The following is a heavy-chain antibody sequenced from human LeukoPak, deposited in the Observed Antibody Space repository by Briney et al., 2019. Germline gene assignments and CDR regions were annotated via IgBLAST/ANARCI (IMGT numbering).Heavy chain of an antibody. V-gene: IGHV3-23*01. D-gene: IGHD3-3*01. Sequence: PGGSLRLSCAASGFTFSSYAMSWVRQAPGKGLEWVSAISGSGGSTYYADSVKGRFTISRDNSKNTLYLQMNSLRAEDTAVYYCAKARPYYDFWSGSAGYIDYWGQGTLVTVSS. CDR3: AKARPYYDFWSGSAGYIDY. J-gene: IGHJ4*02. CDR2: ISGSGGST. CDR1: GFTFSSYA.